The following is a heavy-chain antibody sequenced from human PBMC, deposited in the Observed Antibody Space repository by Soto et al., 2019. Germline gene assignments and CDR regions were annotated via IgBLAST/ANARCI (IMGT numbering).Heavy chain of an antibody. CDR1: SGSISSNNW. CDR3: ARVKITEASPWGVFDS. Sequence: QVQLQESGPGLVKPSGTLSLTCAVSSGSISSNNWWSWVRQPPGKGLEWIGEIYHSGTTNYNPSLESRLTISVDKSKNQFSLRLRSVTAADTAVYYCARVKITEASPWGVFDSWGQGTMVIASS. J-gene: IGHJ3*02. D-gene: IGHD3-16*01. CDR2: IYHSGTT. V-gene: IGHV4-4*02.